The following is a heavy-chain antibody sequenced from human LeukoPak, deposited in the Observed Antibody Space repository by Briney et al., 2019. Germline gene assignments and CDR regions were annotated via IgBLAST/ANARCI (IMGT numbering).Heavy chain of an antibody. CDR2: INHSGST. J-gene: IGHJ4*02. Sequence: SETLSLTCAVYGGSFSGYYWSWIRQPPGKGLEWIGEINHSGSTNYNPSLKSRVTISVDTSKNQFSLNLSSVTAADTAVYYCAWLPGPYYYDSSGYYGNDYWGQGTLVTVSS. CDR1: GGSFSGYY. D-gene: IGHD3-22*01. CDR3: AWLPGPYYYDSSGYYGNDY. V-gene: IGHV4-34*01.